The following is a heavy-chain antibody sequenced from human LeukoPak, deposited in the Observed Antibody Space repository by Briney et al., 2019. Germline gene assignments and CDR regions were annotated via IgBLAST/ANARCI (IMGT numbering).Heavy chain of an antibody. D-gene: IGHD2-15*01. CDR1: GFTFDDYA. Sequence: GGSLRLSCAASGFTFDDYAMHWVRQAPGKGLEWVSLISGDGGSTYYADSVKGRFTISRDNSKNSLYLQMNSLRTEDTALYYCAQSRHCSGGSCFRYGMDVWGQGTTVTVSS. J-gene: IGHJ6*02. CDR3: AQSRHCSGGSCFRYGMDV. V-gene: IGHV3-43*02. CDR2: ISGDGGST.